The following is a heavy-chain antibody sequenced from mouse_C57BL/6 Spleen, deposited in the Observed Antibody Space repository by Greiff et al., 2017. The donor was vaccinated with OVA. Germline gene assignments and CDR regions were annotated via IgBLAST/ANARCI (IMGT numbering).Heavy chain of an antibody. V-gene: IGHV1-15*01. CDR3: TRRSPWFAY. Sequence: VKLMESGAELVRPGASVTLSCKASGYTFTDYEMHWVKQTPVHGLEWIGAIDPETGGTAYNQKFKGKAILTADKSSSTAYMELRSLTSEDSAVYYCTRRSPWFAYWGQGTLVTVSA. CDR2: IDPETGGT. CDR1: GYTFTDYE. J-gene: IGHJ3*01.